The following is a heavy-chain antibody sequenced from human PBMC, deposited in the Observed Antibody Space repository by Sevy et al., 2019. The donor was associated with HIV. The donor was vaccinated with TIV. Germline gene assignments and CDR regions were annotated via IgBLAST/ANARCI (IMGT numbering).Heavy chain of an antibody. CDR2: ISSSSSYT. CDR3: ASSSRLLGRDY. V-gene: IGHV3-21*01. CDR1: GFTFSSYS. D-gene: IGHD2-15*01. J-gene: IGHJ4*02. Sequence: GGSLRLSCAASGFTFSSYSMNWVRQAPGKGLEWVSSISSSSSYTYYADSVKGRFTISSDNAKNALYLQRNSLRAEDTAVYYGASSSRLLGRDYWGQGTLVTVSS.